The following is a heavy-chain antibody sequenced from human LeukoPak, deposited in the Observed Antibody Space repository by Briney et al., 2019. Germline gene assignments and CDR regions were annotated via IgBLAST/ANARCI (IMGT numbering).Heavy chain of an antibody. CDR3: ARVYCSSTSCYTGAIDY. Sequence: GGSLRLSCAASGFTFSSYSMNWVRQAPGKGLEWVSSISSSSSYIYYADSVKGRFTISRDNAKNSLYLQMNSLRAEDTAVYYCARVYCSSTSCYTGAIDYWGQGTLVTASS. D-gene: IGHD2-2*02. CDR2: ISSSSSYI. CDR1: GFTFSSYS. J-gene: IGHJ4*02. V-gene: IGHV3-21*01.